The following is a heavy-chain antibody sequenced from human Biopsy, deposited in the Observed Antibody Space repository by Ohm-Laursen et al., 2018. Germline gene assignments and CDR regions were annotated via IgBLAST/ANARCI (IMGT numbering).Heavy chain of an antibody. Sequence: SQTLSLTCTVSGGSIRSDYWSWIRQTPGKGLEGIGYIYYSGCTNYNPSLKSRVTISVDTSKNQFSLRLNSVTAADTAVYYCARATNSTGWPYYYFYGMDVWGQGTTVTVSS. D-gene: IGHD2/OR15-2a*01. CDR1: GGSIRSDY. V-gene: IGHV4-59*01. J-gene: IGHJ6*02. CDR2: IYYSGCT. CDR3: ARATNSTGWPYYYFYGMDV.